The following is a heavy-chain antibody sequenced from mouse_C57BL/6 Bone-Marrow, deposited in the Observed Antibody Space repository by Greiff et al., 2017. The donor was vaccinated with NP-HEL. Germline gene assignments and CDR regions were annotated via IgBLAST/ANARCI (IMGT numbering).Heavy chain of an antibody. V-gene: IGHV1-26*01. Sequence: EVQLQQSGPELVKPGASVKISCKASGYTFTDYYMNWVKQSHGKSLEWIGDINPNNGGTSYNQKFKGKATLTVDKSSSTAYMELRSLTSEDSAVYYCARSKGYYSNYVFDYWGQGTTLTVSS. CDR3: ARSKGYYSNYVFDY. CDR2: INPNNGGT. J-gene: IGHJ2*01. D-gene: IGHD2-5*01. CDR1: GYTFTDYY.